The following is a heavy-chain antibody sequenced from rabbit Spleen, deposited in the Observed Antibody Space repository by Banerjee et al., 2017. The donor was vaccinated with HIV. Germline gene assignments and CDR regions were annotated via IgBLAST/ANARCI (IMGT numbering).Heavy chain of an antibody. V-gene: IGHV1S45*01. J-gene: IGHJ4*01. CDR3: ARDAGRGDYIDGVFNL. Sequence: QEQLEESGGDLVKPEGSLTLTCKASGLDFSVDYWICWVRQAPGKGLEWIACIYTGNSKTYYANWAKGRFTISKTSSTTVTLQMTSLTVADTATYFCARDAGRGDYIDGVFNLWGPGTLVTVS. D-gene: IGHD8-1*01. CDR1: GLDFSVDYW. CDR2: IYTGNSKT.